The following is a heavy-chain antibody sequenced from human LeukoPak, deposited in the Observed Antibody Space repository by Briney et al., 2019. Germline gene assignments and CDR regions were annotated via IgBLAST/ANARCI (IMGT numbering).Heavy chain of an antibody. V-gene: IGHV4-4*02. D-gene: IGHD3-10*01. J-gene: IGHJ4*02. CDR2: VHLSGRT. Sequence: SGTLSLTCGVSGGSISSTNWWTWVRQPPGEGLEWIGEVHLSGRTNHNPSLESRVAMSVDTSKNQFSLKLSSVTAADTAVYYCARLTSGHFDYWGQGTLVTVSS. CDR1: GGSISSTNW. CDR3: ARLTSGHFDY.